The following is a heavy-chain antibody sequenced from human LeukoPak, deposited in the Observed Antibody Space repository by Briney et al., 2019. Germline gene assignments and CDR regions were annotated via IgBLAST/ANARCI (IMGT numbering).Heavy chain of an antibody. D-gene: IGHD4/OR15-4a*01. Sequence: TGGSLRLSCAASGFTFSSSTMNWVRRAPGKGLGWVSSISSTSDYIYYADSVRGRFTISRDNAKNALYLQMNSLRAEDTAVYYCVRSPNSANFPNWLDPWGQGTLVTVSS. CDR1: GFTFSSST. V-gene: IGHV3-21*01. J-gene: IGHJ5*02. CDR3: VRSPNSANFPNWLDP. CDR2: ISSTSDYI.